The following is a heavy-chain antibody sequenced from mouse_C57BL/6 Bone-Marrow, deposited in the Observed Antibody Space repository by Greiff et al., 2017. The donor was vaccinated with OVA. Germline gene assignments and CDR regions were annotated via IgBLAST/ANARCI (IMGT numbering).Heavy chain of an antibody. CDR1: GYTFTDHT. V-gene: IGHV1-78*01. CDR2: IYPRDGST. CDR3: ASGNPLYGYGKAYYAMDY. D-gene: IGHD2-2*01. J-gene: IGHJ4*01. Sequence: QVQLQQSDAELVKPGASVKISCKVSGYTFTDHTIHWMKQRPEQGLEWIGYIYPRDGSTKYNEKFKGKATLTADKSSSTAYMQLNSLTSEDSAVYFCASGNPLYGYGKAYYAMDYWGQGTSVTVSS.